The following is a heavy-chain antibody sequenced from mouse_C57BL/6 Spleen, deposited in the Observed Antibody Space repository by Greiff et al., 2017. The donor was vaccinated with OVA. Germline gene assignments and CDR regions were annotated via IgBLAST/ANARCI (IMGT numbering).Heavy chain of an antibody. CDR2: IHPNSGNT. D-gene: IGHD2-2*01. J-gene: IGHJ2*01. CDR3: ARWSLNGYYFDY. V-gene: IGHV1-64*01. CDR1: GYTFTSYW. Sequence: QVQLQPPGAELVKPGASVKLSCKASGYTFTSYWMHWVKQRPGQGLEWIGMIHPNSGNTNYNEKFKSKATLTVDKSSSTAYMQLSSLTSEDSAVYYCARWSLNGYYFDYWGQGTTLTVSS.